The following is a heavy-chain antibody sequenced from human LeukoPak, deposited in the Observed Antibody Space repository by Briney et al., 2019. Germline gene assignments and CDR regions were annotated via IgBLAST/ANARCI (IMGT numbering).Heavy chain of an antibody. D-gene: IGHD1-14*01. Sequence: PGGSLRLYCAASGFTFDEYAMHWVRQAPGKGLEWVSLISGDAVNTYYADSVKGRFTISRDNSKDSLYLQMNSLRTEDTALYYCAKDLGPTGAGWFDPWGQGMLVTVSS. CDR2: ISGDAVNT. CDR3: AKDLGPTGAGWFDP. J-gene: IGHJ5*02. CDR1: GFTFDEYA. V-gene: IGHV3-43*02.